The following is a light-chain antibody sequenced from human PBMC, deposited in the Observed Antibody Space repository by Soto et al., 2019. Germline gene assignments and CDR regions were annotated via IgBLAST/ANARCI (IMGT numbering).Light chain of an antibody. CDR2: TIS. Sequence: DIQLTQSPSFLSASVGDRVTITCRASRDTRNSLAWYQQKPGKAPTLLIYTISTLQSGVPPRFSGSGSGTEFTLTISSLQPEDVATYYCQQHNSWPLTFGGGTTVEIK. CDR3: QQHNSWPLT. CDR1: RDTRNS. V-gene: IGKV1-9*01. J-gene: IGKJ4*01.